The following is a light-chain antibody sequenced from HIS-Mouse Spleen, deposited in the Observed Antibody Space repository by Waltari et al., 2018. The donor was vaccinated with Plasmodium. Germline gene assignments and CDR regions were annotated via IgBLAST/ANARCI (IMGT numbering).Light chain of an antibody. Sequence: EIVLTQSPAPLSLSPGERATLSCRASQRVSSYLAWYQQKPGQDPRLLLYDASNRATGIPARFSGSGSGTDFTLTISSLEPEDFAVYYCQQRSNWPPLTFGGGTKVEIK. J-gene: IGKJ4*01. CDR3: QQRSNWPPLT. CDR2: DAS. V-gene: IGKV3-11*01. CDR1: QRVSSY.